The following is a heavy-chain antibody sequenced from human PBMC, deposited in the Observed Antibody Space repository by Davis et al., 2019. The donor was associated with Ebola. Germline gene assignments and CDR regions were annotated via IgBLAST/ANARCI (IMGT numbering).Heavy chain of an antibody. CDR2: ISGSGGST. CDR3: ARDRPLDFFFGDYYGMDV. D-gene: IGHD3-16*01. V-gene: IGHV3-23*01. J-gene: IGHJ6*02. CDR1: GFTFSSYA. Sequence: GESLKISCAASGFTFSSYAMSWVRQAPGKGLEWVSAISGSGGSTYYADSVKGRFTISRDNAKNARYLQMNSLGAEATAVYYCARDRPLDFFFGDYYGMDVWGQGTTVTVSS.